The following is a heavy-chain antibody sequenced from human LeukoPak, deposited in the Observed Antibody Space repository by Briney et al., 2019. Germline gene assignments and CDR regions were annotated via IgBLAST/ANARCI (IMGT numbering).Heavy chain of an antibody. CDR3: AKDVRRRCEYFQH. D-gene: IGHD2-8*01. J-gene: IGHJ1*01. V-gene: IGHV3-33*06. CDR1: GFTFSSCG. CDR2: IWYDGSNK. Sequence: GGSLRLSCAASGFTFSSCGMHWVRQAPGKGLEWVAVIWYDGSNKYYADSVKGRFTISRDNSKNTLYLQMNSLRAEDTAVYYCAKDVRRRCEYFQHWGQGTLVTVSS.